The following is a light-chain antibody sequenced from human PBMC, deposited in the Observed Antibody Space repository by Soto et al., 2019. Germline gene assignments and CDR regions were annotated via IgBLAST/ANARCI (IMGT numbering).Light chain of an antibody. CDR3: QQYGTSPFT. CDR2: AAS. J-gene: IGKJ3*01. V-gene: IGKV3-20*01. Sequence: EIVLTQSPGTLSLSPGERATLSCRASQSVSSPYLAWYQQRPGQAPRLLIYAASRRATGIPDRFSGSGSGTDFTLTSSRLEPEDFSVYYCQQYGTSPFTFGPGTKVDIK. CDR1: QSVSSPY.